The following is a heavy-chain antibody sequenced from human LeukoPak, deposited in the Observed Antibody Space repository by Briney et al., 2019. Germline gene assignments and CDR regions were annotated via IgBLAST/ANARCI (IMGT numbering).Heavy chain of an antibody. CDR2: IKSDGSEK. CDR1: GFTFSNYW. Sequence: PGGSLRLSCSASGFTFSNYWMSWVRQAPGKGLEWVANIKSDGSEKYYVDSVKGRFTISRDNAENSLYLQMNSLRVEDTAVYYCVTDLSGGWSPCRDWGQGTLVTVSS. V-gene: IGHV3-7*01. D-gene: IGHD6-19*01. CDR3: VTDLSGGWSPCRD. J-gene: IGHJ4*02.